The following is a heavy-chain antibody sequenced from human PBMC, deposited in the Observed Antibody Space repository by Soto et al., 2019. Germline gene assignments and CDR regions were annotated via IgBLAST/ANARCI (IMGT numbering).Heavy chain of an antibody. D-gene: IGHD3-22*01. Sequence: PSETLSLTCAVSGYSISSSNWWGWIRQPPGKGLEWIGYIYYNGSKYYNPSLKSRVTMSVDTSKNQFSLKLSSVTAVDTAVYYCATKLRGDYYDSSGYYSIQHWGQGTLVTV. J-gene: IGHJ1*01. CDR2: IYYNGSK. CDR1: GYSISSSNW. CDR3: ATKLRGDYYDSSGYYSIQH. V-gene: IGHV4-28*01.